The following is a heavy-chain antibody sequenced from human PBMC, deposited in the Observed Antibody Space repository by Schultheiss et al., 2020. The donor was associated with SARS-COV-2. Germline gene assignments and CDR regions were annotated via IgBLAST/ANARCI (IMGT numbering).Heavy chain of an antibody. CDR3: ARDFYGSGADWVAFDI. J-gene: IGHJ3*02. D-gene: IGHD3-10*01. CDR2: ISNRGST. CDR1: GGSMVDYA. Sequence: SETLSLTCTVSGGSMVDYAWSWIRQPPGKGLEWIGYISNRGSTDCNPSLKSRVTISLDTSKNHFSLKLSSVTAADTAMYYCARDFYGSGADWVAFDIWGQGTMVTVSS. V-gene: IGHV4-59*01.